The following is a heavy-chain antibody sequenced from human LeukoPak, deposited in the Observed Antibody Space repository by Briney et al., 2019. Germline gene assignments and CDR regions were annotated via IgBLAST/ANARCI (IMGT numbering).Heavy chain of an antibody. Sequence: PGGSLRLSCAASGFTFSSYWMHWVRQAPGKGLVWVSRINSDGSSTSYADSVKGRFTISRDNAKNTLYLQMNSLRAEDTAVYYCARPGIAVAAQLDYWGQGTLVTVSS. V-gene: IGHV3-74*01. CDR3: ARPGIAVAAQLDY. J-gene: IGHJ4*02. CDR1: GFTFSSYW. CDR2: INSDGSST. D-gene: IGHD6-19*01.